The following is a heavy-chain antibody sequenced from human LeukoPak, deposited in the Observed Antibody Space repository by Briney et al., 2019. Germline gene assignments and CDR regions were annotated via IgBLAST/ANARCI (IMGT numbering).Heavy chain of an antibody. CDR2: INGGGGGGT. J-gene: IGHJ5*02. CDR3: AASLPNIVVVPATKGPFGS. V-gene: IGHV3-23*01. CDR1: GFTFSNYA. Sequence: GGSLRLSCAASGFTFSNYAMSWVRQAPGKGLEWVSGINGGGGGGTFHADSVRGRFTISRDNSKNTLYLQMSSLRAEDTAVYYCAASLPNIVVVPATKGPFGSWGQGTLVTVSS. D-gene: IGHD2-2*01.